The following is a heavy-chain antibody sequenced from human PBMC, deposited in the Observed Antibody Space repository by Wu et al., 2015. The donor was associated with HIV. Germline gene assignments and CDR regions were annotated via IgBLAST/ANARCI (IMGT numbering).Heavy chain of an antibody. D-gene: IGHD3-9*01. CDR3: ARGLRDILTGYYSAFHY. CDR2: VIPVIGTP. V-gene: IGHV1-69*05. CDR1: GGGFNSYA. J-gene: IGHJ4*02. Sequence: QVQLVQSGAEVKKPGSSVKVSCKASGGGFNSYAISWVRQAPGQGLEWMGGVIPVIGTPNYSQRFQGRVTITTDESTATVYMEVSSLRSEDRAIYYCARGLRDILTGYYSAFHYWGQGTLVTVSS.